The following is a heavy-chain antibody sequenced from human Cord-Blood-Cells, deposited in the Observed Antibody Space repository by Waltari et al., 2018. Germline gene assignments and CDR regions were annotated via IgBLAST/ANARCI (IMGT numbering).Heavy chain of an antibody. V-gene: IGHV2-5*02. Sequence: QITLKESGPTLVKPTHTLTLTCTFSGFSLRHSGVGVGWIRQPPGKALDWLALICWDDDKRYSPSLKSKLTITKDTSKDQVVLTMTNMDPGDTAAYYWAHRQQLYDVDCWGQGTLVTVSS. CDR1: GFSLRHSGVG. D-gene: IGHD6-13*01. CDR3: AHRQQLYDVDC. J-gene: IGHJ4*02. CDR2: ICWDDDK.